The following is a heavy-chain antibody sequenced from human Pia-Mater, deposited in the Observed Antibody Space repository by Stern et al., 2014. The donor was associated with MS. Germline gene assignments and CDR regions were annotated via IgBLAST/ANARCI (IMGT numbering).Heavy chain of an antibody. CDR3: ARDGRHTDNYGLDV. D-gene: IGHD3-9*01. CDR1: GGTFNVYA. Sequence: VQLVESGAEVKKHGSSVKVSCKASGGTFNVYAINWLRQAPGPGLEWMGGIIPIFGTANYAQKFQGRVTITADESTRTSSMQLSSLRYDDTAVYYCARDGRHTDNYGLDVWGQGTTVTVSS. CDR2: IIPIFGTA. J-gene: IGHJ6*02. V-gene: IGHV1-69*01.